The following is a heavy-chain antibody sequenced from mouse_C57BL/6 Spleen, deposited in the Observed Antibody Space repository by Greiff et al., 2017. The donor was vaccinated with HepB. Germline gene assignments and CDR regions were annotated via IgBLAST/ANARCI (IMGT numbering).Heavy chain of an antibody. V-gene: IGHV10-1*01. CDR2: IRSKSNNYAT. CDR1: GFSFNTYA. CDR3: VSLWSFAY. J-gene: IGHJ3*01. Sequence: EVKLEESGGGLVQPKGSLKLSCAASGFSFNTYAMNWVRQAPGKGLEWVARIRSKSNNYATYYADSVKDRFTISRDDSESMLYLQMNNLKTEDTAMYYCVSLWSFAYWGQGTLVTVSA. D-gene: IGHD1-1*02.